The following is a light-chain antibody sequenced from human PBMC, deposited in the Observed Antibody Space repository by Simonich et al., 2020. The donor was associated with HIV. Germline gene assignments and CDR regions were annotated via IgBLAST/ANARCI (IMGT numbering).Light chain of an antibody. V-gene: IGKV1-5*03. J-gene: IGKJ1*01. CDR3: QQYNSYSWT. Sequence: DIQMTQSPSTLSASVGDRVTITCRASQSISSWLAWYQQKPGKAPKLLISKASSLESGVPSRFSGSGFGTEFTLTISSLQPDDFATYYCQQYNSYSWTFGQGTKVEIK. CDR2: KAS. CDR1: QSISSW.